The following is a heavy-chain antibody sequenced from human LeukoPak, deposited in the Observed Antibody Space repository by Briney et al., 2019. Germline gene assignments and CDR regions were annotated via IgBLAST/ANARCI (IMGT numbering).Heavy chain of an antibody. D-gene: IGHD1-26*01. CDR1: GYSFTTYW. J-gene: IGHJ4*02. CDR2: IYPGDSDT. Sequence: GESLKISCKGSGYSFTTYWIGWVRQMPGKGLEWMGIIYPGDSDTRYSPSFQGQVTISADKSISTAYLQWSSLKASDTAMYYCASSYSGSYYLFDYWGQGTLVTVSS. CDR3: ASSYSGSYYLFDY. V-gene: IGHV5-51*01.